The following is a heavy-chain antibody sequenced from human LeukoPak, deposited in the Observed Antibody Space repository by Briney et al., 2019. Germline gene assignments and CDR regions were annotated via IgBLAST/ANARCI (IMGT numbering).Heavy chain of an antibody. CDR3: ARDYGSGSLYYYYYGMDV. J-gene: IGHJ6*02. CDR2: ISSSSSYI. D-gene: IGHD3-10*01. V-gene: IGHV3-21*01. Sequence: GGSLRLSCAASGFTFSSYSMNWVRQAPGKGLEWVSSISSSSSYIYYADSVKGRFTISRDNAKNSLYLQMNSLRAEDTAVYYCARDYGSGSLYYYYYGMDVWGQGTTVTVSS. CDR1: GFTFSSYS.